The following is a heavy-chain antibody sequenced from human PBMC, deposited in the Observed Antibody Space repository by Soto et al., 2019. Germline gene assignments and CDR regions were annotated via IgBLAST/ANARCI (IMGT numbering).Heavy chain of an antibody. CDR2: IYYSGST. J-gene: IGHJ5*02. V-gene: IGHV4-61*01. D-gene: IGHD3-10*01. CDR1: GGSVSSGSYY. Sequence: SETLSLTCTVSGGSVSSGSYYWSWIRQPPGKGLEWIGYIYYSGSTNYNPSLKSRVTISVDTSKNQFSLKLSSVTAADTAVYYCAREGGYGSGSYYLGSWFDPCGQGPLVTVSS. CDR3: AREGGYGSGSYYLGSWFDP.